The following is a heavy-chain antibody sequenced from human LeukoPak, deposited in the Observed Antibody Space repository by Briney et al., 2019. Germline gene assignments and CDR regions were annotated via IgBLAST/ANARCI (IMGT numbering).Heavy chain of an antibody. CDR1: GFTFSSYA. Sequence: GGSLRLSCAASGFTFSSYAMSWVRQAPGKELEWVSGISGSGGSTYYADAVKGRFSISRDNSKSTLYLQMNSLRAEDTAVYYCARGGWGYYDSSGPGSFDYWGQGTLVTVSS. D-gene: IGHD3-22*01. CDR2: ISGSGGST. V-gene: IGHV3-23*01. CDR3: ARGGWGYYDSSGPGSFDY. J-gene: IGHJ4*02.